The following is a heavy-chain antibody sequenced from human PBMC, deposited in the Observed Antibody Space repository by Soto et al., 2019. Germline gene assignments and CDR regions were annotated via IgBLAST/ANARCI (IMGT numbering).Heavy chain of an antibody. V-gene: IGHV4-39*01. Sequence: SETLSLTCTVSGGSISSSSYYWGWIRQPPGKGLEWIGSIYYSGSTYYNPSLKSRVTISVDTSKNQFSLKLSSVTAADTAVYYCARPVLTGYPYPTQYYFDYWGQGTLVTVSS. CDR2: IYYSGST. D-gene: IGHD3-9*01. J-gene: IGHJ4*02. CDR3: ARPVLTGYPYPTQYYFDY. CDR1: GGSISSSSYY.